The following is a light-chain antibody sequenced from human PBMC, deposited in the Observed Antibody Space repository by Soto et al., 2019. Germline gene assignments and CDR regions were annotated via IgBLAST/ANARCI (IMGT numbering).Light chain of an antibody. CDR3: QQHGYSPLS. J-gene: IGKJ4*01. V-gene: IGKV3-20*01. Sequence: EVVLTQSPGTLSLSTGERATLSCRASQSVSSSYLAWYQQKPGQAPRLLIYGASSRATGIPDRFSGSGSGTDFTLTITRLEPEDCAVYYCQQHGYSPLSSGGGTKVEI. CDR2: GAS. CDR1: QSVSSSY.